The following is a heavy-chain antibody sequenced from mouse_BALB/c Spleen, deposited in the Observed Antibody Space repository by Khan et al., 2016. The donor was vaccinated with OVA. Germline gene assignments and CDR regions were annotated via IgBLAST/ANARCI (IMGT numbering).Heavy chain of an antibody. CDR2: IWSGGST. D-gene: IGHD2-10*02. Sequence: QVQLKESGPGLVAPSQSLSITCTVSGFSLSRYSVHWVRQPPGKGLEWLGMIWSGGSTDYNSALKSRLSISQDNSKSQVFLKMNSLQTYDTAMYYCARKKYGNYVSMDYWGQGTQSPSPQ. CDR1: GFSLSRYS. V-gene: IGHV2-6-4*01. J-gene: IGHJ4*01. CDR3: ARKKYGNYVSMDY.